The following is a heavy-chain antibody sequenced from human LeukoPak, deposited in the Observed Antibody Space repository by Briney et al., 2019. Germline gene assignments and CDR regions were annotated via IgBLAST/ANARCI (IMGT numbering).Heavy chain of an antibody. CDR1: GYTFTGYY. CDR2: INPNSGGT. CDR3: ATLTYYYDSSGFTGEGAFDI. Sequence: ASVKVSCKASGYTFTGYYMHWVRQAPGQGGEGMGRINPNSGGTNYAQKFQGRVTMTRDTSISTAYMELSRLRSDDTAVYYCATLTYYYDSSGFTGEGAFDIWGQGTMVTVSS. V-gene: IGHV1-2*06. J-gene: IGHJ3*02. D-gene: IGHD3-22*01.